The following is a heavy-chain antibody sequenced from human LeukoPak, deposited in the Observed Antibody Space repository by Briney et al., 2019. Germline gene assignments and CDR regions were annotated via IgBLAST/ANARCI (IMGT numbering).Heavy chain of an antibody. V-gene: IGHV3-21*04. CDR1: GFTFSSYS. D-gene: IGHD4-23*01. CDR3: ARRAGGYSHPYDY. J-gene: IGHJ4*02. Sequence: GGSLRLSCAASGFTFSSYSMNWVRQAPGKGLEWVSFISSSSSYIYYADSVKGRFTISRDNSKNTLYLQMNSLRAEDTAVYYCARRAGGYSHPYDYWGQGTLVTVSS. CDR2: ISSSSSYI.